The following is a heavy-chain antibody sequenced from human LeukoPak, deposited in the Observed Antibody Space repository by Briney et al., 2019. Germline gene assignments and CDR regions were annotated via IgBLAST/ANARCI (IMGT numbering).Heavy chain of an antibody. V-gene: IGHV3-21*01. CDR2: ISSTSSYI. J-gene: IGHJ4*02. Sequence: GGSLRLSCAASGFTFSSYSMNWVRQAPGQGLEWVSSISSTSSYIYYADSVKGRFTISRDNAKNSLFLRMNSLRAEDTAVYYCARELMGLTMIVVVNPIDYWGQGTLVTVSS. CDR3: ARELMGLTMIVVVNPIDY. D-gene: IGHD3-22*01. CDR1: GFTFSSYS.